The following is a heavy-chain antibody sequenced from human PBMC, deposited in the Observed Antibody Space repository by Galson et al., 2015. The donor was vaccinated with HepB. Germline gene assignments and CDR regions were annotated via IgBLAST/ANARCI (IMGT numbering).Heavy chain of an antibody. CDR1: GFTFSSYA. CDR2: ISYDGSNK. J-gene: IGHJ4*02. Sequence: SLRLSCAASGFTFSSYAMHWVRQAPGKGLEWVAVISYDGSNKYYADSVKGRFTISRDNSKNTLYLQMNSLRAEDTAVYYCARARAVRATVDYWGQGTLVTVSS. D-gene: IGHD5-12*01. V-gene: IGHV3-30-3*01. CDR3: ARARAVRATVDY.